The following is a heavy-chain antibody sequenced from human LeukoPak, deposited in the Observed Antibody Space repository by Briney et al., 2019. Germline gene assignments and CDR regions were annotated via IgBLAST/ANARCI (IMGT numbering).Heavy chain of an antibody. CDR3: ARVDAMVRGVINWFDP. D-gene: IGHD3-10*01. V-gene: IGHV1-18*01. CDR1: GYTFTSYG. CDR2: ISTYNDNT. J-gene: IGHJ5*02. Sequence: ASVKVSCKASGYTFTSYGISWVRQAPGQGLKWMGWISTYNDNTNYPQKLQGRVTMTTDTSTRTAYMELTSLRSDDTAVYYCARVDAMVRGVINWFDPWGQGTLVTVSS.